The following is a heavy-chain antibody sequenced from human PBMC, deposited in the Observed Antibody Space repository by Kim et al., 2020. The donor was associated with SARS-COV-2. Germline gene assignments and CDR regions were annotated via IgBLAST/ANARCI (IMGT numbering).Heavy chain of an antibody. CDR1: EFSLSTWGVC. Sequence: SGPTLVKPTQTLALIYLFSEFSLSTWGVCVVYLPQPTGDALEARAHFYGGFYKLYTTSLKHGLTITKDPSKHQVVLTMTNMDPVDTATYYCAHRRGYCSGASCYSIFNWFDPWGQGILVTVSS. J-gene: IGHJ5*02. D-gene: IGHD2-15*01. V-gene: IGHV2-5*02. CDR3: AHRRGYCSGASCYSIFNWFDP. CDR2: FYGGFYK.